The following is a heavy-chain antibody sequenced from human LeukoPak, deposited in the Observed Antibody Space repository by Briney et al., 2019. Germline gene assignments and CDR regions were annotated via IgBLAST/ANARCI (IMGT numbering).Heavy chain of an antibody. CDR2: ISGSGGNT. CDR3: ARDGSHYDILTGYYKGGHYFDY. D-gene: IGHD3-9*01. Sequence: GGSLRLSCAASGFAFSNYPMNWVRQAPGKGLAWVSTISGSGGNTYFADSVKGRFTISRDNSKNTLYLQMNSLRAEDTAVYYCARDGSHYDILTGYYKGGHYFDYWGQGTLVTVSS. CDR1: GFAFSNYP. V-gene: IGHV3-23*01. J-gene: IGHJ4*02.